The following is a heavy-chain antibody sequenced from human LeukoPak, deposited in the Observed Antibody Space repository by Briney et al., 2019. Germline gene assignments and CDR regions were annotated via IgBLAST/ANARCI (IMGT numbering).Heavy chain of an antibody. CDR2: IRSKGGSYAT. D-gene: IGHD6-13*01. V-gene: IGHV3-73*01. CDR1: GFTFSGSG. CDR3: TRLPEHSSSWYYFDY. Sequence: PGGSLKLSCAASGFTFSGSGMHWVRQASGKGLEWVGRIRSKGGSYATAYAASVKGRFTISRDDSKNMAYLQMNSLKTEDTAVYYCTRLPEHSSSWYYFDYWGQGTLVTVSS. J-gene: IGHJ4*02.